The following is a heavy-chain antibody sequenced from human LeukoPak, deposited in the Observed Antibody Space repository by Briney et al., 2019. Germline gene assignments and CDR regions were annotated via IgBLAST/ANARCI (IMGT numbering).Heavy chain of an antibody. D-gene: IGHD3-10*02. CDR2: ISGRGSST. CDR1: GFTFCSYG. CDR3: AELGITMIGGV. J-gene: IGHJ6*04. V-gene: IGHV3-23*01. Sequence: GGSLRLSCAASGFTFCSYGMSWVRQASGKGLEWVSGISGRGSSTYYAHSVQGRFTISRDNSKNTLNLHMNSLRAEDTAVYYCAELGITMIGGVWGKGTTVTISS.